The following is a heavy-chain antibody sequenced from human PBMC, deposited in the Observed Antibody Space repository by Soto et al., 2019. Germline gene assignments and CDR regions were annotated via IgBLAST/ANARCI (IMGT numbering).Heavy chain of an antibody. CDR3: ARGNLRLGELSYDY. Sequence: GGSLRLSCAASGFTFSSYEMNWVRQAPGKGLEWVSYISSSGSTIYYADSVKGRFTISRDNAKNSLYLQMNSLRAEDTAVYYCARGNLRLGELSYDYWGQGTLVTVSS. V-gene: IGHV3-48*03. CDR1: GFTFSSYE. J-gene: IGHJ4*02. D-gene: IGHD3-16*02. CDR2: ISSSGSTI.